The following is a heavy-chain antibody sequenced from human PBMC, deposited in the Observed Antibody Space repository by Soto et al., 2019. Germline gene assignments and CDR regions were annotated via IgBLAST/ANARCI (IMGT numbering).Heavy chain of an antibody. D-gene: IGHD3-22*01. CDR3: ARVGLRDSSGYYDAFDI. CDR2: IYSGGST. V-gene: IGHV3-66*01. Sequence: EVQLVASGGGLVQPGGSLRLSCAASGFTVSSNYMSWVRQAPGKGLEWVSVIYSGGSTYYADSVKGRFTISRDNSKNTLYLQMNSLRAEDTAVYYCARVGLRDSSGYYDAFDIWGQGTMVTVSS. J-gene: IGHJ3*02. CDR1: GFTVSSNY.